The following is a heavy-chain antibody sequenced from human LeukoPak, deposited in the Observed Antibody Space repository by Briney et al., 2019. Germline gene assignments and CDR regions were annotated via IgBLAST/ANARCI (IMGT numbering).Heavy chain of an antibody. D-gene: IGHD4-17*01. Sequence: SVKVSCKASGGTFSSYAISWVRQAPGQGLEWMGRIIPIFGTANHAQKFQGRVTITTDESTSTAYMELSSLRSEDTAVYYCARGVDYGDYAFDYWGQGTLVTVSS. CDR1: GGTFSSYA. CDR3: ARGVDYGDYAFDY. J-gene: IGHJ4*02. V-gene: IGHV1-69*05. CDR2: IIPIFGTA.